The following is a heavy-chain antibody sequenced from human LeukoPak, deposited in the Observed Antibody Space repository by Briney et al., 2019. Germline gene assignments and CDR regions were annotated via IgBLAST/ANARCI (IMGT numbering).Heavy chain of an antibody. CDR2: MSPNSGNT. CDR3: ARGSIAARPHYYYYGMDV. V-gene: IGHV1-8*01. Sequence: GASVKVSCKASGYTFTSYDINWVRQATGQGPEWMGWMSPNSGNTGYAQKFQGRVTMTRSTSMSTAYMELSSLRSEDTAVYYCARGSIAARPHYYYYGMDVWGQGTTVTVSS. CDR1: GYTFTSYD. D-gene: IGHD6-6*01. J-gene: IGHJ6*02.